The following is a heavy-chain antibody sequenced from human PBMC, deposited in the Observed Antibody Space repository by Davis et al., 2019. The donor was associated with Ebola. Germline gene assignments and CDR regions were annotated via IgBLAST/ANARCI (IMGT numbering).Heavy chain of an antibody. V-gene: IGHV4-34*01. CDR1: GGSIGNYY. J-gene: IGHJ4*02. D-gene: IGHD3-3*01. Sequence: SETLSLTCSISGGSIGNYYWSWIRQPPGKGLEWIGEINDSEGTKYNPSLKSRVTVSVDTSKKQLSLKLSSVTAADTAVYYCARVSGYVDYWGQGTLVTVSS. CDR3: ARVSGYVDY. CDR2: INDSEGT.